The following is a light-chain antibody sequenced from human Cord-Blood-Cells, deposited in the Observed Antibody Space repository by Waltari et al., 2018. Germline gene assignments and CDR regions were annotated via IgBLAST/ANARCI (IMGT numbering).Light chain of an antibody. Sequence: QSALTQPASVSGSPGQSITISCHGTSSDVGGYNYVSWYQQHPGKAPKLMIYDVSNRPSGVSNRFSGSKSGNTASLTISGLQAEDEADYYCSSYTSSSTVFGGGTKLTVL. J-gene: IGLJ3*02. CDR2: DVS. CDR3: SSYTSSSTV. V-gene: IGLV2-14*03. CDR1: SSDVGGYNY.